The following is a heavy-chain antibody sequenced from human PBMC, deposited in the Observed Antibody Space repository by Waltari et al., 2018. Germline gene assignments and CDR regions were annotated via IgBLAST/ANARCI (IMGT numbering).Heavy chain of an antibody. D-gene: IGHD4-4*01. V-gene: IGHV1-69*10. Sequence: QVQLVQSGAEVKKPGSSVKVSSKASGGSFSSYAISWVRQAPGQGLEWMGGIIPILGIANYAQKFQGRVTITADKSTSTAYMELSSLRSEDTAVYYCARGKQSPFYYYYGMDVWGQGTTVTVSS. CDR2: IIPILGIA. J-gene: IGHJ6*02. CDR1: GGSFSSYA. CDR3: ARGKQSPFYYYYGMDV.